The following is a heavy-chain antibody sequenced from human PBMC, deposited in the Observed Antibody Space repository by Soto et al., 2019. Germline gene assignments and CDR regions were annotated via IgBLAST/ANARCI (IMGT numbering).Heavy chain of an antibody. Sequence: EVQLVESGGGLVQPGESLRLSCAASGFTFSYYWMHWVRQAPGKGLVWVSRIHSDGSSTTYADSVKGRFTISRDNARNTLYLQMNSLSAEDTAVYYFARGDRGAFDLWGQGTVVTVSS. CDR1: GFTFSYYW. V-gene: IGHV3-74*01. D-gene: IGHD5-12*01. CDR3: ARGDRGAFDL. J-gene: IGHJ3*01. CDR2: IHSDGSST.